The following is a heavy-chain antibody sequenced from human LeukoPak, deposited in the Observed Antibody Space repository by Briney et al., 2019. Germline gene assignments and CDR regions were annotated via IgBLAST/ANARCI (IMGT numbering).Heavy chain of an antibody. CDR2: IKQDGSEK. CDR1: GFTSSYYR. J-gene: IGHJ4*02. D-gene: IGHD1-14*01. Sequence: GGSQSFSCAASGFTSSYYRMTWVRQAPGKGLEWVANIKQDGSEKYYVDSVKGRFTISRDNAEKSLYLQMNSLTAADTAVYHCASNGNLDYWGQGTLVTVSS. V-gene: IGHV3-7*05. CDR3: ASNGNLDY.